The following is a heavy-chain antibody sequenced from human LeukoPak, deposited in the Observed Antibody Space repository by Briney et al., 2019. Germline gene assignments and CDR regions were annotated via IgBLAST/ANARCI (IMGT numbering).Heavy chain of an antibody. Sequence: GGSLRLSCAASGFTFSSYEMNWVRQAPGKGLEWVSYISSSGSTIYYADSVKGRFTISRDNAKNSLYLQMNSLRAEDTAVYYCARWSTYYYDSSGYYSDYWGQGTLVTVSS. J-gene: IGHJ4*02. V-gene: IGHV3-48*03. CDR1: GFTFSSYE. D-gene: IGHD3-22*01. CDR2: ISSSGSTI. CDR3: ARWSTYYYDSSGYYSDY.